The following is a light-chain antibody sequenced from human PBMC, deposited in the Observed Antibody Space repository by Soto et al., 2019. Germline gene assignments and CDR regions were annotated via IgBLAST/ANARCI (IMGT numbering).Light chain of an antibody. CDR2: KAS. CDR3: QQYNTYPLT. J-gene: IGKJ1*01. Sequence: DIQMTQSPSTLSASVGDRVTITCRASQSISSWLAWYQQKPGKAPKLLISKASSLESGVPSRFSGSGSGTEFTLTISSLQPDDFATYYCQQYNTYPLTVGQGTKVEIK. V-gene: IGKV1-5*03. CDR1: QSISSW.